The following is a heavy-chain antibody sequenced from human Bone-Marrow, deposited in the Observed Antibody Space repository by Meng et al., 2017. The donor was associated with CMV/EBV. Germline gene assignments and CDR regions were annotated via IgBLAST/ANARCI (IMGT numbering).Heavy chain of an antibody. CDR2: IKQDGSEK. CDR3: ARMEASFYYYAMDV. Sequence: GESLKISCAASGFTFSSYSVNWVRQAPGKGLEWVANIKQDGSEKYYVDSVKGRSTISRDNAKNSLYLQMNSLRAEDTAVYYCARMEASFYYYAMDVWGQGTTVTVSS. D-gene: IGHD2-15*01. J-gene: IGHJ6*02. CDR1: GFTFSSYS. V-gene: IGHV3-7*01.